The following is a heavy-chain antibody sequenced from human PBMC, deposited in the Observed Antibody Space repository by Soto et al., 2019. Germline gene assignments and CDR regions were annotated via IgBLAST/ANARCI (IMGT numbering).Heavy chain of an antibody. J-gene: IGHJ4*02. D-gene: IGHD3-3*01. Sequence: SETLSLTCTVSGGSINSGGYYWSWIRQHPGKGLEWIGYIYYSGSTYYNPSLKSRVTISIDTSKNQFSLKLSSVTAADTAVYYCASAQTMFGIITVFDYWGEGPLGPV. CDR1: GGSINSGGYY. CDR3: ASAQTMFGIITVFDY. CDR2: IYYSGST. V-gene: IGHV4-31*03.